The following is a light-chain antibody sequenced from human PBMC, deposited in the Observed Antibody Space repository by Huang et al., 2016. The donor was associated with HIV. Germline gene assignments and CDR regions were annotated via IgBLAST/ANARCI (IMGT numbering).Light chain of an antibody. CDR1: QTISTF. V-gene: IGKV1-39*01. CDR2: AAS. CDR3: QQTSSVPLT. J-gene: IGKJ4*01. Sequence: DIQMTQSPSSLSASVGDRIRITCRASQTISTFLNWYQQQPGKAPKLLIYAASNLQSGVSSRFSGTGSGTHFTLTVTGLQPDDFATYFCQQTSSVPLTFGGGTRVE.